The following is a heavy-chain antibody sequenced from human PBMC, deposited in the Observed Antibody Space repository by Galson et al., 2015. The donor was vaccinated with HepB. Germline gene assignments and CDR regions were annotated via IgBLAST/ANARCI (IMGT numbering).Heavy chain of an antibody. D-gene: IGHD3-3*01. Sequence: SVKVSCKASGGTFSSYAISWVRQAPGQGLEWMGGIIPILGIANYAQKFQGRVTITADKSTSTAYMGLSSLRSEDTAVYYCARELLRFLERGYFDYWGQGTLVTVSS. CDR3: ARELLRFLERGYFDY. CDR2: IIPILGIA. J-gene: IGHJ4*02. V-gene: IGHV1-69*10. CDR1: GGTFSSYA.